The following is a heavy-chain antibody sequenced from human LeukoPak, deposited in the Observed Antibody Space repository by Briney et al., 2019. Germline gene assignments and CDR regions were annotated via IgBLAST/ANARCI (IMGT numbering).Heavy chain of an antibody. J-gene: IGHJ5*02. CDR1: GYSFTSYW. CDR2: IYPGDSDT. V-gene: IGHV5-51*01. CDR3: ARVARTRDKDYYDSSGYYDVWFDP. D-gene: IGHD3-22*01. Sequence: GESLKISCKGSGYSFTSYWIGWVRQMPGKGLEWMGIIYPGDSDTRYSPPFQGQVTISADKSISTAYLQWSSLKASDTAMYYCARVARTRDKDYYDSSGYYDVWFDPWGQGTLVTVSS.